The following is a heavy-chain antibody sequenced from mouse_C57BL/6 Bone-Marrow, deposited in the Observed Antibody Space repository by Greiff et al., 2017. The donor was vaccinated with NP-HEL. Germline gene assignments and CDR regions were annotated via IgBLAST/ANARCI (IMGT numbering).Heavy chain of an antibody. V-gene: IGHV14-3*01. CDR2: IDPANGNT. CDR1: GFNITNTY. CDR3: ARPTGLNFYAMDY. D-gene: IGHD2-10*01. Sequence: VKLVESVAELVRPGASVKLSCTASGFNITNTYMHWVKQRPEQGLEWIGRIDPANGNTKYAPKFQGKATINADTSSNTAYLQLSSLTSEDTAIYYCARPTGLNFYAMDYWGQGTSFTVSS. J-gene: IGHJ4*01.